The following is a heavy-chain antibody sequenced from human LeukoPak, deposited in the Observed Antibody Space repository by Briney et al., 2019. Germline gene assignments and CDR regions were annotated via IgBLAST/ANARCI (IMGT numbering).Heavy chain of an antibody. V-gene: IGHV1-18*01. CDR3: ARVVYCSSTSCYAPFTDYYYYMDV. D-gene: IGHD2-2*01. CDR2: ISTYNGNT. CDR1: GYIFTQYG. Sequence: ASVKVSCKAAGYIFTQYGVGWVRQAPGQGPEWMGWISTYNGNTNYAQEFQGRATMTTDTSTSTAYMELRSLRSDDTAVYYCARVVYCSSTSCYAPFTDYYYYMDVWGKGTTVTVSS. J-gene: IGHJ6*03.